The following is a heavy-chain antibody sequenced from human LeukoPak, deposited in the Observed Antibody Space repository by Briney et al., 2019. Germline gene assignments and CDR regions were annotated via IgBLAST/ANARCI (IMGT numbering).Heavy chain of an antibody. CDR3: AKEGRSLQTY. V-gene: IGHV3-7*03. CDR2: MKKDGTET. CDR1: GFMFSSNW. D-gene: IGHD5-24*01. J-gene: IGHJ4*02. Sequence: PGGSLRLSCAASGFMFSSNWMSWVRLAPGKGLEWVANMKKDGTETYYVDSVKGRFTISRDNAKNSLYLQMNSLRVEDTAVYYCAKEGRSLQTYWGQGTLVTVSS.